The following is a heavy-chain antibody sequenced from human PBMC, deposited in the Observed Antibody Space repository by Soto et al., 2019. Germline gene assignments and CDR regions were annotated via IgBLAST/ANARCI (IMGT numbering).Heavy chain of an antibody. J-gene: IGHJ4*02. V-gene: IGHV3-64*01. Sequence: EVQLVESGGGLVQPGGSLRLSCAASGFTFSSYAMHWVRQAPGKGLEFVSAISGNGGNTHYANSVRGRFTISRANSKNTLYLQMGGLRADDMAVYCCARGRSNRGGYSPVFDSWGQGTLVTVSS. CDR2: ISGNGGNT. D-gene: IGHD2-15*01. CDR3: ARGRSNRGGYSPVFDS. CDR1: GFTFSSYA.